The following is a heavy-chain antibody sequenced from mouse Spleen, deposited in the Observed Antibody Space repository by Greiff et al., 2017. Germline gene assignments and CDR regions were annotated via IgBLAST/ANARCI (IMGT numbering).Heavy chain of an antibody. V-gene: IGHV1-69*01. CDR3: AEGGSPDY. J-gene: IGHJ2*01. CDR2: IDPSDSYT. Sequence: QVQLQQPGAELVMPGASVKLSCKASGYTFTSYWMHWVKQRPGQGLEWIGEIDPSDSYTNYNQKFKGKATLTVDKSSSTAYMQLSSLTSEDSAVYYCAEGGSPDYWGQGTTLTVSS. CDR1: GYTFTSYW.